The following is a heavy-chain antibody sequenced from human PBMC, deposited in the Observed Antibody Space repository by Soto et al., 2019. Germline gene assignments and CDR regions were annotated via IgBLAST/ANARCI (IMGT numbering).Heavy chain of an antibody. CDR3: ARVHKNWFDS. CDR1: GYNFTAFW. Sequence: PGKSLKISCKASGYNFTAFWIHWVRQMPGKGLEWLGKIDPSDSYTNYSPSFEGHVTISTDNSITTAYLQWSSLRASDTALYFCARVHKNWFDSWAQGTMVTVSS. J-gene: IGHJ5*01. CDR2: IDPSDSYT. V-gene: IGHV5-10-1*01.